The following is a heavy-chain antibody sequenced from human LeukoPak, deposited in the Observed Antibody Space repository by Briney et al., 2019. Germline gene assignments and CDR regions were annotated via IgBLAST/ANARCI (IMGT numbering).Heavy chain of an antibody. CDR2: IIPIFGTA. D-gene: IGHD2-2*02. V-gene: IGHV1-69*13. CDR1: GGTFSSYA. CDR3: ARGIRKYQLLYAIPWYYHYGMDD. J-gene: IGHJ6*02. Sequence: ASVKVSCKASGGTFSSYAISWVRQAPGQGLEWMGGIIPIFGTANYAQKFQGRVTITADESTSTAYMELSSLRSEDTAVYYCARGIRKYQLLYAIPWYYHYGMDDWGQGTTVTVSS.